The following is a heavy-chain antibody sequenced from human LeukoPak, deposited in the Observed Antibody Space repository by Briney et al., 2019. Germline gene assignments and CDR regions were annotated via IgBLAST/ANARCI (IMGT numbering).Heavy chain of an antibody. V-gene: IGHV3-11*01. D-gene: IGHD3-22*01. J-gene: IGHJ5*02. CDR1: GFTFSDYY. Sequence: GGSLRLSCAASGFTFSDYYMSWIRQAPGKGLEWVSYIGRSGTTIHYADSVKGRFTISWDNAKKSVYLQMNSLRAEDTAVYYCARVRPRYYYDSSGYYPYNWFDPWGQGTLVTVSS. CDR2: IGRSGTTI. CDR3: ARVRPRYYYDSSGYYPYNWFDP.